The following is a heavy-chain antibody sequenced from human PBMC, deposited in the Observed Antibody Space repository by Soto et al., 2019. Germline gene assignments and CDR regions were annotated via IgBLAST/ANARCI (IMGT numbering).Heavy chain of an antibody. Sequence: VSCKASGGTFSNYVVNLVRQAPGQGLEWMGRIIPISGAANYAQKFQGRVTITADKSTSTSYMELSSLRSEDTAVYYCARDMTRTVVPYFDFWGQGTLVTVSS. V-gene: IGHV1-69*06. D-gene: IGHD1-7*01. J-gene: IGHJ4*02. CDR1: GGTFSNYV. CDR3: ARDMTRTVVPYFDF. CDR2: IIPISGAA.